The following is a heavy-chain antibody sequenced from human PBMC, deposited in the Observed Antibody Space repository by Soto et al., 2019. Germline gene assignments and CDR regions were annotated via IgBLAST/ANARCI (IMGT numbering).Heavy chain of an antibody. CDR1: GFTFSNYW. Sequence: GGSLRLSCAASGFTFSNYWMHWVRQVPGKGLVWVSRINNDRSSTNYADSVKGRFTISRDNAKNTLYLQMNSLRAEDTAVYYCTRDGEALDIWGQGTTVT. CDR2: INNDRSST. CDR3: TRDGEALDI. D-gene: IGHD3-3*01. V-gene: IGHV3-74*01. J-gene: IGHJ3*02.